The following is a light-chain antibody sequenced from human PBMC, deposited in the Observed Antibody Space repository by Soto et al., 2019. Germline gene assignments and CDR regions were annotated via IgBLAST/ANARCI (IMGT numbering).Light chain of an antibody. CDR1: SSDVGSHNL. J-gene: IGLJ1*01. CDR2: EVT. V-gene: IGLV2-14*02. Sequence: VLTQPASVSGSPGQSITISCAGTSSDVGSHNLVSWYQHHPGKAPKLLIYEVTDRPSGVSDRFSGSKSGNTAPLTISGLRAEDEADYYCSSYTSSTTYVFGTGTKVTVL. CDR3: SSYTSSTTYV.